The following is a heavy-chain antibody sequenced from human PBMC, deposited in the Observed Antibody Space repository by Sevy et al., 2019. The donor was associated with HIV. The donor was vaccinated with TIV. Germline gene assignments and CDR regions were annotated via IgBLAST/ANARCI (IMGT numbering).Heavy chain of an antibody. CDR3: AREGCNKPPDY. V-gene: IGHV3-23*01. D-gene: IGHD6-19*01. CDR1: GFPFNIYS. Sequence: GGSLRLSCATSGFPFNIYSMSWVRQAPGKGLEWVSTLSFGCGKINYADSVKGRFTISRDNSENTLYLEMNSLRAEDTALYFCAREGCNKPPDYWGRGTLVTVSS. J-gene: IGHJ4*02. CDR2: LSFGCGKI.